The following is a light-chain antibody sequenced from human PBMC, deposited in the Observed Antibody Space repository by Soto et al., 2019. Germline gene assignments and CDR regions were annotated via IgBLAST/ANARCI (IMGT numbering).Light chain of an antibody. CDR1: QSISSW. V-gene: IGKV1-5*03. J-gene: IGKJ2*01. CDR2: KAS. CDR3: QQYNSYPYT. Sequence: DIQMTQSPSTLSASVGDRVTITCRASQSISSWLAWYQQKPGKAPKLLIYKASSLESGVPSRFSGSGTGTELTLTISSLQPDDFATYYCQQYNSYPYTFGQGTKLE.